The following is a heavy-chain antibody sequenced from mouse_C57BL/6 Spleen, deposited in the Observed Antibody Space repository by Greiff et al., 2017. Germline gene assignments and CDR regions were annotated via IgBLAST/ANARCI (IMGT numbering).Heavy chain of an antibody. CDR2: IDPSDSCT. Sequence: QVQLKQPGAELVKPGASVKLSCKASGYTFTSYWMPWVKQRPGQGLEWIGEIDPSDSCTNYNEKFKGKATLTVDTSSSTAYLQLSSLTSEDSAVYDCARKGYAMDYWGQGTSVTVSS. V-gene: IGHV1-50*01. CDR3: ARKGYAMDY. J-gene: IGHJ4*01. CDR1: GYTFTSYW.